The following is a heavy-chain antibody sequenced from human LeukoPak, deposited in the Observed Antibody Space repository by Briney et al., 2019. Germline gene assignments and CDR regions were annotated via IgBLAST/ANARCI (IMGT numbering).Heavy chain of an antibody. J-gene: IGHJ4*02. CDR2: VYYSGST. CDR1: GGSISPYY. Sequence: SETLSLTCTVSGGSISPYYWSWIRQPPGKGLEWIGYVYYSGSTNYNPSLKSRVTISVDTSKNQFSLKVTSVTAADTAVYYCARTSNWFDYWGQGTLVTVSS. CDR3: ARTSNWFDY. V-gene: IGHV4-59*01. D-gene: IGHD1-1*01.